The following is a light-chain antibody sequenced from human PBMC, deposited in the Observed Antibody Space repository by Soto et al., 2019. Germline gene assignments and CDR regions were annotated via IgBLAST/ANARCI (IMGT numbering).Light chain of an antibody. CDR1: QYVGSR. Sequence: EIVLTQSPAPLSSSPGETATLSCRASQYVGSRLAWYQHKPGQAPRLLIYYMSKRATGIPARFSGSGSGTDFTLTISSLAPDDFAIYYCHQLQCWPRTFGQGTKVEIK. CDR2: YMS. J-gene: IGKJ1*01. CDR3: HQLQCWPRT. V-gene: IGKV3-11*01.